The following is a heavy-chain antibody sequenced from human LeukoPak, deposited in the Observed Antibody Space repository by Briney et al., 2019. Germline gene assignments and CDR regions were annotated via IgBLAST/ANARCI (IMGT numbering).Heavy chain of an antibody. Sequence: ASVKVSCKASGYTFTGYYMHWVRQAPGQGLEWMGWINPNSGGTNYAQKFQGRVTMTRDTSISTAYMELSRLRSDDTAVYYCARGRRYYYDSSGPRRFEYWGQGTLVTVSS. J-gene: IGHJ4*02. D-gene: IGHD3-22*01. CDR1: GYTFTGYY. CDR2: INPNSGGT. CDR3: ARGRRYYYDSSGPRRFEY. V-gene: IGHV1-2*02.